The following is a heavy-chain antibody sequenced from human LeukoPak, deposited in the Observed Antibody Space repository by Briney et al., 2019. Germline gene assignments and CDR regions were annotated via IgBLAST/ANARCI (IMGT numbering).Heavy chain of an antibody. CDR1: GFTFSTYP. D-gene: IGHD6-19*01. CDR2: ISGSGGDT. J-gene: IGHJ4*02. V-gene: IGHV3-23*01. Sequence: GGSLRLSCAASGFTFSTYPMSWVRQAPGKGLEWVSAISGSGGDTYYADSVKGRFTISRDNSKNTLYLQMNSLRAEDTTLYYCATSSGWYPKYFDYWGQGTLVTVSS. CDR3: ATSSGWYPKYFDY.